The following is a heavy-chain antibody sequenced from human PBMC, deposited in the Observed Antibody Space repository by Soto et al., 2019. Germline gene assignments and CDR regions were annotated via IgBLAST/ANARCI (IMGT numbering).Heavy chain of an antibody. CDR3: VSWVFAHFDY. Sequence: EVQLLESGGALVQPGGSLRISCAASGITFNRHAMTWVRQAPGAGLEWVSTIDPPGINTHYADSVKGRFTISRDNSRNTVDLQMNSLRAGDTALYYCVSWVFAHFDYWGQGTPVTVSS. CDR1: GITFNRHA. J-gene: IGHJ4*02. D-gene: IGHD2-8*01. CDR2: IDPPGINT. V-gene: IGHV3-23*05.